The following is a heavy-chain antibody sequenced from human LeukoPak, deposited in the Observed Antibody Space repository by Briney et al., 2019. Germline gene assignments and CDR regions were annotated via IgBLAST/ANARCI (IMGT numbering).Heavy chain of an antibody. Sequence: GGSLRLSCAASGFTVSSNYMSWVRQAPGKGLEWVSVIYSGGSTYYADSVKGRFTISRDNSKNTLYLQMNSLRAEDTAVYYCARGAGTTVFSYYYGMDVWGQGTTVTVSS. V-gene: IGHV3-66*01. CDR3: ARGAGTTVFSYYYGMDV. CDR1: GFTVSSNY. D-gene: IGHD1-7*01. CDR2: IYSGGST. J-gene: IGHJ6*02.